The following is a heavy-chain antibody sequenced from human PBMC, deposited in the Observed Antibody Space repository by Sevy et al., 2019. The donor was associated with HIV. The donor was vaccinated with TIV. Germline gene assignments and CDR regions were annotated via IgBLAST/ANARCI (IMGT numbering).Heavy chain of an antibody. CDR2: IYTSGST. J-gene: IGHJ3*02. D-gene: IGHD3-3*01. V-gene: IGHV4-4*07. CDR3: ARDLSYYDFWSGYYAFDI. CDR1: GGSISSCY. Sequence: SETLSLTCTVSGGSISSCYWSWIRQPAGKGLEWIGRIYTSGSTNYNPSLKSRVTMSVDTSKNQFSLKLSSVTAADTAVYYCARDLSYYDFWSGYYAFDIWGQGTMVTVSS.